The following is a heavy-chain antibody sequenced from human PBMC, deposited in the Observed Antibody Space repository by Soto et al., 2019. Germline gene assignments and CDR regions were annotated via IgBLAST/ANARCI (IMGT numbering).Heavy chain of an antibody. CDR3: ARVVREPQQRPYYYYGMDV. CDR2: IIPIFGTA. J-gene: IGHJ6*02. Sequence: QVQLVQSGAEVKKPGSSVKVSCKASGGTFSSYAISWVRQAPGQGLEWMGGIIPIFGTANYAQKFQGRVTITADESTSTAYMELSSLRSEDTAVYYCARVVREPQQRPYYYYGMDVWGQGTTVTVSS. D-gene: IGHD1-26*01. V-gene: IGHV1-69*01. CDR1: GGTFSSYA.